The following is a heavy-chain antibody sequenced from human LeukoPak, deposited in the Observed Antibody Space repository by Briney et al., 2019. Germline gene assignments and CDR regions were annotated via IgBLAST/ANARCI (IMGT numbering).Heavy chain of an antibody. CDR1: GFTVSSNY. CDR3: ARDRGDYDAFDV. J-gene: IGHJ3*01. D-gene: IGHD4-17*01. V-gene: IGHV3-53*01. Sequence: GGSLRLSCAASGFTVSSNYISWVRQAPGKGLEWVSVIYSGGSTCYADSVKGRFTISRDNSKNTLYLQMNSLRAEDTAVYYCARDRGDYDAFDVWGQGTMVTVSS. CDR2: IYSGGST.